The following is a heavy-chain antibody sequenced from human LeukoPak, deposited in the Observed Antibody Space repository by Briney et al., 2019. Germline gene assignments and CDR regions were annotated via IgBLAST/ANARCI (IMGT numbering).Heavy chain of an antibody. CDR3: ANGPHYNILTGFYKVRSHLDY. V-gene: IGHV3-30*02. D-gene: IGHD3-9*01. CDR1: GFTFRIYT. J-gene: IGHJ4*02. Sequence: GGSLRLSCAASGFTFRIYTMHWVRQAPGKGLEWLAFMRYDGSNTHYADSVKGRFTISRDNSKNTLFLQMNSLRSEDTALYYCANGPHYNILTGFYKVRSHLDYWGQGTLVTVSS. CDR2: MRYDGSNT.